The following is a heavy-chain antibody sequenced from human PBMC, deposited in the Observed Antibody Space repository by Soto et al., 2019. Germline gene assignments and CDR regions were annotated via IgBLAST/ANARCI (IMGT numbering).Heavy chain of an antibody. D-gene: IGHD6-19*01. CDR1: GFSFSSSA. Sequence: EVRLLESGGGLVQPGGSLRLSCAASGFSFSSSAMSWVRQAPGKGLEWVSAISGSGGGTYYADSVKGRFPISRDNSMNTLYLQMNSLRAEDTAVYYCAKDKVAGLYFDSWGQGTLVTVSS. J-gene: IGHJ4*02. V-gene: IGHV3-23*01. CDR3: AKDKVAGLYFDS. CDR2: ISGSGGGT.